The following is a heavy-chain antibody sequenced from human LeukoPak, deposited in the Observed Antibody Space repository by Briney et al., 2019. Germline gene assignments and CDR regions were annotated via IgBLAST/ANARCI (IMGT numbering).Heavy chain of an antibody. D-gene: IGHD6-13*01. CDR2: ISGSGGST. J-gene: IGHJ4*02. CDR1: GFTFCSYA. Sequence: GGSLSLSCAATGFTFCSYAMSWVRQALGKGVEWVSAISGSGGSTYYADSVKGRFTISRDNSKNTLYLQMNSLRAEDTAVYYCAKGLYSSSWGTFDYWGQGTLVTVSS. CDR3: AKGLYSSSWGTFDY. V-gene: IGHV3-23*01.